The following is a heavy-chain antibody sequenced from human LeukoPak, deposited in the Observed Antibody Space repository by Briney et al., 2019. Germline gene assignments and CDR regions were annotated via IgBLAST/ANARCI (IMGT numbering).Heavy chain of an antibody. D-gene: IGHD2/OR15-2a*01. CDR3: ARHPIFWFDP. V-gene: IGHV4-34*01. Sequence: SETLSLTCAVYGGSFSGYYWSWIRQPPGKGLEWIGEINHSGSTNYNPSLKSRVTISVDTSKNQFSLKLSSVTAADTAVYYCARHPIFWFDPWGQGTLVTVSS. CDR1: GGSFSGYY. CDR2: INHSGST. J-gene: IGHJ5*02.